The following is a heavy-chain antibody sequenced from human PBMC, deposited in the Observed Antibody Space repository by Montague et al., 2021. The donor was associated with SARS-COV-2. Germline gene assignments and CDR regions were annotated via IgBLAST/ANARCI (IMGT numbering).Heavy chain of an antibody. CDR3: ARDGVLRYFDWLGDRYGMDV. CDR1: GGSITGYF. Sequence: SETLSLTCTISGGSITGYFWTWIRQPPGKGLEWLGHMHYSGSTNYNPSLKSRVTISVDTSKNQFSLKLSSVTAADTAVYYCARDGVLRYFDWLGDRYGMDVWGQGTTVTVSS. D-gene: IGHD3-9*01. V-gene: IGHV4-59*13. CDR2: MHYSGST. J-gene: IGHJ6*02.